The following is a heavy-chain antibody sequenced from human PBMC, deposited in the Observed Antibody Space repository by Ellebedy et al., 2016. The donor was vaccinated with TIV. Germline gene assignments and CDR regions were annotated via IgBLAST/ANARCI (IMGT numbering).Heavy chain of an antibody. D-gene: IGHD4-17*01. CDR2: ISAYNGNT. CDR3: ARETKYHYGDYLGIWFDP. J-gene: IGHJ5*02. Sequence: AASVKVSCKASGYTFTSYDVTWVRQAPGQGLEWMGWISAYNGNTNYAQKPQGRVTMTTDTSTSTAYMELRSLRSDDTAVYYCARETKYHYGDYLGIWFDPWGQGTLVTVSS. V-gene: IGHV1-18*04. CDR1: GYTFTSYD.